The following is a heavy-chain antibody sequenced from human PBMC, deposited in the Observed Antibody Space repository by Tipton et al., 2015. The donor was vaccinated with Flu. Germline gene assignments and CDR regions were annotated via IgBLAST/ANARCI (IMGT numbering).Heavy chain of an antibody. CDR3: ARLHSFYFYMDV. D-gene: IGHD4-11*01. CDR2: FYYTGDT. Sequence: TLSLTCTVSSGSIRSTNYFCAWIHQPPGKGLEWIGSFYYTGDTFYKPSLKSRATISVDMSKKQFSLNLRSVTAADTAVYYCARLHSFYFYMDVWGKGTTVTVSS. J-gene: IGHJ6*03. CDR1: SGSIRSTNYF. V-gene: IGHV4-39*01.